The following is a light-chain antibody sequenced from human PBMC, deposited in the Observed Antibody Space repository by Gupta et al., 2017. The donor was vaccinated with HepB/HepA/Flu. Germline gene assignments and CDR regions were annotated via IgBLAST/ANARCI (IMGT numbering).Light chain of an antibody. V-gene: IGLV1-47*01. J-gene: IGLJ3*02. Sequence: QSVLTPPPSAAATPGQRAPIPWSGSASNIGGNYIYCYQQSPGTAPTLLIERNNQRPSGVPDRFSASKSGTSTSLTIDGLRSEDEADYYCAAWDDSLIVWLFGGGTKLTVL. CDR3: AAWDDSLIVWL. CDR2: RNN. CDR1: ASNIGGNY.